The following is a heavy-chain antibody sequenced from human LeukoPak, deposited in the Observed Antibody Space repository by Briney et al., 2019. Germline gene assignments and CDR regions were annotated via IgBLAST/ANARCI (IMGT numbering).Heavy chain of an antibody. CDR2: ISYDGGNT. CDR1: GFXFSSNA. D-gene: IGHD3-10*01. Sequence: PGRSLRLSCAASGFXFSSNAIHWVRQAPGKGLEWVAEISYDGGNTYYADSVKGRITISRDNSKNTLYMQVESLRAEDTAVCYCAKDRGTMYPAYGMDVWGQGTTVTVSS. CDR3: AKDRGTMYPAYGMDV. J-gene: IGHJ6*02. V-gene: IGHV3-30-3*01.